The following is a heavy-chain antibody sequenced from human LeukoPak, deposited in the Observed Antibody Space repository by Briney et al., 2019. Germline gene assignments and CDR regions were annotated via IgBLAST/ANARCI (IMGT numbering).Heavy chain of an antibody. Sequence: GGSLRLSCAASGFTFSSYWMSWVRQAPGEGLEWVANIKQDGSEKYYVDSVKGRFTISRDNAKNSLYLQMNSLRAEDMALYYCAKGRYYYGSGSYYNPFDYWGQGTLVTVSS. CDR1: GFTFSSYW. CDR2: IKQDGSEK. J-gene: IGHJ4*02. D-gene: IGHD3-10*01. V-gene: IGHV3-7*03. CDR3: AKGRYYYGSGSYYNPFDY.